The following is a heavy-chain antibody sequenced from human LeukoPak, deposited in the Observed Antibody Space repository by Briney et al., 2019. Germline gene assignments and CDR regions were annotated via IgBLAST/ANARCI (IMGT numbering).Heavy chain of an antibody. CDR2: IYPGDSDT. Sequence: GESLKISCKGAGYSVTSYWSGWVRQMPGKGLEWMGLIYPGDSDTRYSPSFQGQVTISADKSISTPYLQWSSLKASDTAMYYCASINGSGSYYDYWGQGTLVTVSS. D-gene: IGHD3-10*01. V-gene: IGHV5-51*01. CDR1: GYSVTSYW. CDR3: ASINGSGSYYDY. J-gene: IGHJ4*02.